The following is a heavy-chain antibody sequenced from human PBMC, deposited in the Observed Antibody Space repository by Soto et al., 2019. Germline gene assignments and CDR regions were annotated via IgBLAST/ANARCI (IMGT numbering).Heavy chain of an antibody. CDR2: IYYSGST. Sequence: SETVSLTCTVSGGSISSYHWSWIRQPPGKGLEWIGYIYYSGSTNYNPSLKSRVTISVDTSKNQFSLKLSSVTAADTAVYYCARVWGGAFDIWGQGTMVTVSS. V-gene: IGHV4-59*01. D-gene: IGHD3-10*01. CDR3: ARVWGGAFDI. J-gene: IGHJ3*02. CDR1: GGSISSYH.